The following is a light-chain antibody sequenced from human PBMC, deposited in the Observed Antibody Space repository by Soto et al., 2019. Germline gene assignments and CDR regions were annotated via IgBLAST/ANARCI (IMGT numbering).Light chain of an antibody. Sequence: QLVLTQSPSASASLGASVKLTCTLSSGHSSYAISWHQQQPEKGPRYLMKLNSDGSHNKWDGIPDRFSGSSSGAERYLTISRLQSEDEADYYCQTWGTGIQVFGGGTKVTVL. J-gene: IGLJ2*01. CDR1: SGHSSYA. V-gene: IGLV4-69*01. CDR3: QTWGTGIQV. CDR2: LNSDGSH.